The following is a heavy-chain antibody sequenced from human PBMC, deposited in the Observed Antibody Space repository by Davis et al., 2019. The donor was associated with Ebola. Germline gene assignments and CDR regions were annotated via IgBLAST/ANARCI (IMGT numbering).Heavy chain of an antibody. CDR3: ARHASSTRGWFDP. CDR1: GGSFSGYY. V-gene: IGHV4-34*01. CDR2: INHSGST. Sequence: MPSETLSLTCAVYGGSFSGYYWSWIRQPPGKGLEWIGEINHSGSTNYNPSLKSRVTISVATSKNQFSLKLTSVTAADSAVYYCARHASSTRGWFDPWGQGTLVTVSS. D-gene: IGHD6-6*01. J-gene: IGHJ5*02.